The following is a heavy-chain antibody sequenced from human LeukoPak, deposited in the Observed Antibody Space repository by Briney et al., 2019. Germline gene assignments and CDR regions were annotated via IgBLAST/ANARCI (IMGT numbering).Heavy chain of an antibody. CDR1: GYSFTGYW. D-gene: IGHD1-26*01. CDR2: IYPGDSDT. CDR3: ARRIVGAQTHCFDY. J-gene: IGHJ4*02. Sequence: SGESLKISCKGSGYSFTGYWIGWVRQMPGKGLEWMGIIYPGDSDTRYSPSSQGQVTISADKSISTAYLQWSSLKASDTAMYYCARRIVGAQTHCFDYWGQGTLVTVSS. V-gene: IGHV5-51*01.